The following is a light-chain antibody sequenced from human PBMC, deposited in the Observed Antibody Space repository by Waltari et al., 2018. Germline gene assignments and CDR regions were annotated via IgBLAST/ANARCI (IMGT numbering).Light chain of an antibody. CDR1: QSIRNY. Sequence: DIQMTQSPSSLSASVGDRVTITCRASQSIRNYLNWYQQKPGKAPKLLIHAASSLQSGVPSRFRCSGSGTDFTLTISSLQPEDFATYYCQQSYSIPLTFGGGTKVEIK. V-gene: IGKV1-39*01. CDR2: AAS. J-gene: IGKJ4*01. CDR3: QQSYSIPLT.